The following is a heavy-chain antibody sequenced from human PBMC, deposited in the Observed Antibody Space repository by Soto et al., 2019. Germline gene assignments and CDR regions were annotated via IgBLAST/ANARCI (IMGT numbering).Heavy chain of an antibody. CDR3: ASDIVTEVVAAH. J-gene: IGHJ4*02. CDR2: IKQDGSEK. Sequence: EVQLVESGGGLVQPGGSLRLSCAASGFTFSNYWMSWVRQAPGKGLEWVANIKQDGSEKYYVDSVKGRFTISRDNAKNSLYLQMNSRRAEDTAVYDCASDIVTEVVAAHWGQGTLVTVSS. V-gene: IGHV3-7*01. D-gene: IGHD2-15*01. CDR1: GFTFSNYW.